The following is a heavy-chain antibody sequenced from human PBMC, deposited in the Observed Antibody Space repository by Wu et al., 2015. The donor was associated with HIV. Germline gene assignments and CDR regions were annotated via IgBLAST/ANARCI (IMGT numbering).Heavy chain of an antibody. J-gene: IGHJ3*02. D-gene: IGHD7-27*01. CDR2: INTNNGDT. Sequence: QVQLEQSGREVKKPGASVRVSCKASGYSFSDYGITWVRQAPGQGLEWMGWINTNNGDTKYAQKVQGRVIMTTDTSTNTVYMELRSLRYDDTAVYYCAREVTGDRNAFDIWGQGTMVTVSS. CDR1: GYSFSDYG. CDR3: AREVTGDRNAFDI. V-gene: IGHV1-18*01.